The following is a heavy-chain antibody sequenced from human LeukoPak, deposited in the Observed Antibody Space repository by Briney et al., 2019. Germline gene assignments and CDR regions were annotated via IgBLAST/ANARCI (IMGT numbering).Heavy chain of an antibody. CDR2: INHSGST. D-gene: IGHD4-17*01. J-gene: IGHJ4*02. CDR1: GGSFSGYY. CDR3: ATFTVKGAVDYFDY. V-gene: IGHV4-34*01. Sequence: SETLSLTCAVYGGSFSGYYWSWIRQPPGKGLEWVGEINHSGSTNYNPSLKSRVTISVDTSKNQCYLKLSSVTAADTAVYYCATFTVKGAVDYFDYWGQGTLVTVSS.